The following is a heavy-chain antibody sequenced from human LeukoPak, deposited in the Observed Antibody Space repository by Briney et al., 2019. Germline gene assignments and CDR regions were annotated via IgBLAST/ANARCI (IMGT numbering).Heavy chain of an antibody. CDR3: ARDGDDDYFDY. CDR2: LNSDGSST. V-gene: IGHV3-74*01. Sequence: GRSLTPSCAASGFTFSTFWMHWVRHAPGKVLGWVSRLNSDGSSTSYADSVKGRFTLSRDNAKNTPYLQMNSLRAEDTAVYYCARDGDDDYFDYWGQGTLVTVCS. J-gene: IGHJ4*02. D-gene: IGHD4-17*01. CDR1: GFTFSTFW.